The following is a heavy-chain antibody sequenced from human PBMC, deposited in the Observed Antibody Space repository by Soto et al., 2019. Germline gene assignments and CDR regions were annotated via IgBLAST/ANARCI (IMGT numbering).Heavy chain of an antibody. V-gene: IGHV4-30-4*01. D-gene: IGHD2-15*01. CDR2: IYYSGST. CDR3: ARENGGKVGYFDY. Sequence: QVQLQESGPGLVKPSQTLSLTCTVSGGSISSGDYYWSWIHQPPGKGLEWIGYIYYSGSTYYNPSLKSRVTISVDTSKNQFSLKLSSVTAADTAVYYCARENGGKVGYFDYWGQGTLVTVSS. J-gene: IGHJ4*02. CDR1: GGSISSGDYY.